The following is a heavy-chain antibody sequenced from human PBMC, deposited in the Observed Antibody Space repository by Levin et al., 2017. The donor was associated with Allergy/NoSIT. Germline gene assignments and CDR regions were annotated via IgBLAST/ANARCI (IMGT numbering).Heavy chain of an antibody. CDR2: IYYSGSS. CDR1: GGSISNSYHY. Sequence: RSQTLSLTCTVSGGSISNSYHYWDWIRQSPGKGLEWIGNIYYSGSSYYNPSLKSRLTISVDTSKNQFSLKLTSVTAADTARYYCAKSRGGDSTYYYYYGMDVWGQGTTVTVSS. CDR3: AKSRGGDSTYYYYYGMDV. D-gene: IGHD2-21*01. V-gene: IGHV4-39*01. J-gene: IGHJ6*02.